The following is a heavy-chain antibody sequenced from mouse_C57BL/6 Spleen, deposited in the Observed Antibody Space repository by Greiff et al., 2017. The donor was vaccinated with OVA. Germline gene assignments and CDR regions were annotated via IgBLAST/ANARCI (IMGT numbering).Heavy chain of an antibody. CDR3: TRSVDSSGYAWFAY. V-gene: IGHV1-15*01. Sequence: VQLQESGAELVRPGASVTLSCKASGYTFTDYEMHWVKQTPVHGLEWIGAIDPETGGTAYNQKFKGKAILTADKSSSTAYMELRSLTSEDSAVYYCTRSVDSSGYAWFAYWGQGTLVTVSA. D-gene: IGHD3-2*02. J-gene: IGHJ3*01. CDR1: GYTFTDYE. CDR2: IDPETGGT.